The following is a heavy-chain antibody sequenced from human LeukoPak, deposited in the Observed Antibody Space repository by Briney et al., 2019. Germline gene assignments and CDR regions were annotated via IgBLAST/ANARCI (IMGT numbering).Heavy chain of an antibody. V-gene: IGHV3-33*08. CDR2: IWYDGSKK. D-gene: IGHD4-17*01. CDR1: GSTFSSYG. CDR3: ARDETVTTGFDY. Sequence: GGSLRLSCAASGSTFSSYGMHWVRQAPGKGLEWVAVIWYDGSKKYYADSVRGRFTISRDNSKNTLYLQMNSLRAEDTAVYYCARDETVTTGFDYWGQGTLVTVSS. J-gene: IGHJ4*02.